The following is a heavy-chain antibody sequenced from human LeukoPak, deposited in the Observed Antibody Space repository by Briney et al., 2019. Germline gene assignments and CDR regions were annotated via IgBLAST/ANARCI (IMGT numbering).Heavy chain of an antibody. CDR2: MNSDGSTT. J-gene: IGHJ4*02. D-gene: IGHD6-13*01. CDR1: GFSFSSSW. V-gene: IGHV3-74*01. Sequence: GGSLRLSCAASGFSFSSSWMHWVRQAPGKGLVWVSRMNSDGSTTTYADSVKGRFTMSRDNAKNTLYLQMNSLRADDTAVYYCARDASSSSWTWGRGTLVTVSS. CDR3: ARDASSSSWT.